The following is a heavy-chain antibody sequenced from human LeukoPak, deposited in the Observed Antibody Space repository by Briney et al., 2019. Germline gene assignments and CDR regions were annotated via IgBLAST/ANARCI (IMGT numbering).Heavy chain of an antibody. V-gene: IGHV3-48*03. CDR3: ARDGLYYDILTGYYRTYYYGMDV. CDR1: GFTFSSCE. CDR2: ISSSGSTI. J-gene: IGHJ6*02. Sequence: GGSLRLSCAASGFTFSSCEMNWVRQAPGKGLEWVSYISSSGSTIYYADSVKGRFTISRDNAKNSLYLQMNSLRAEDTAVYYCARDGLYYDILTGYYRTYYYGMDVWGQGTTVTVSS. D-gene: IGHD3-9*01.